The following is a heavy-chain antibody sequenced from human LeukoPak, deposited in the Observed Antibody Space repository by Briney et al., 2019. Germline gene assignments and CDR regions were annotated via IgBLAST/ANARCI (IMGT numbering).Heavy chain of an antibody. CDR2: ISGSGGST. CDR3: AKVDTMIVVVSVAFDI. CDR1: GFTFSSYA. J-gene: IGHJ3*02. V-gene: IGHV3-23*01. Sequence: GGSLRLSCAASGFTFSSYAMSWVRQAPGKGLEWVSAISGSGGSTYYADSVKGRFTISRDNSKNTLYLQMNSLRAEDTAVYYCAKVDTMIVVVSVAFDIWGQGTMVTVSS. D-gene: IGHD3-22*01.